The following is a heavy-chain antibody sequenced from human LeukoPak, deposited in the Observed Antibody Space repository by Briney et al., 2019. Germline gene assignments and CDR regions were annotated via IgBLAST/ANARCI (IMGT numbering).Heavy chain of an antibody. V-gene: IGHV3-21*01. CDR2: ISNTASYI. Sequence: KPGGSLRLSCAASGFTFSRSTMTWVRQAPGKGLEWVSSISNTASYIYYADSLKGRFTISRDNAKDSLFLHLNSLTVDDTAIYFCARDRIPPGSGHDLWGQGTLVSVSS. CDR3: ARDRIPPGSGHDL. J-gene: IGHJ4*02. D-gene: IGHD6-19*01. CDR1: GFTFSRST.